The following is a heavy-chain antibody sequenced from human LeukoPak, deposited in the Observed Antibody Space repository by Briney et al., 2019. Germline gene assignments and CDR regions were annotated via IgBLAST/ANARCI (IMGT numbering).Heavy chain of an antibody. Sequence: PGGSLRLSCAASVFTFSSYGMHWVRQAPGKGLEWVAVIWYDGSNKYYADSVKGRFTISRDNSKNTLYLQMNRLRAEDTAVYYCARTGYCSGGSCYGFDYWGQGTLVTVSS. CDR3: ARTGYCSGGSCYGFDY. D-gene: IGHD2-15*01. V-gene: IGHV3-33*01. CDR2: IWYDGSNK. CDR1: VFTFSSYG. J-gene: IGHJ4*02.